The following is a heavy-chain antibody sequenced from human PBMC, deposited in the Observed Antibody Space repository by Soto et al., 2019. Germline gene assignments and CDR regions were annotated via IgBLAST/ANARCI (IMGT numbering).Heavy chain of an antibody. CDR3: ARDSSGWYWFDP. D-gene: IGHD6-19*01. CDR1: GYSFTSYG. CDR2: ISAYNGNT. V-gene: IGHV1-18*01. J-gene: IGHJ5*02. Sequence: ASVKVSCKASGYSFTSYGISWVRQAPGQGLEWMGWISAYNGNTNYAQKLQGRVTMTTDTSTSTAYMELRSLRSDDTAVYYCARDSSGWYWFDPWGQGTLVTVSS.